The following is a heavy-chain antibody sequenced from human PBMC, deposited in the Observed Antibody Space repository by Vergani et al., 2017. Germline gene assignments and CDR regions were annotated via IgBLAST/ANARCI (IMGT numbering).Heavy chain of an antibody. J-gene: IGHJ6*02. Sequence: EVQLLESGGGLVQPGGSLRLSCAASGFTFSRYAMSWVRQAPGKGLEWVSAISGSGGSTYYADSVKGRFTISRDNSKNTLYLQMNSLRAEDTAVYYCAKAQLPLMVYYCMDVWGQGTTVTVSS. CDR3: AKAQLPLMVYYCMDV. D-gene: IGHD6-6*01. CDR1: GFTFSRYA. V-gene: IGHV3-23*01. CDR2: ISGSGGST.